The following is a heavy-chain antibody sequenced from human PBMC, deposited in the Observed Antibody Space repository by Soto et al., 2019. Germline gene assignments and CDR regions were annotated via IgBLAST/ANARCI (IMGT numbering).Heavy chain of an antibody. CDR3: ARDGGSVEYYYGMDV. D-gene: IGHD2-15*01. Sequence: SETLSLTCTVSGGSISSGDYYWSWIRQPPGKGLEWIGYIYYSGSTYYNPSLKSRVTISVDTSKNQFSLKLSSVTAADTAVYYCARDGGSVEYYYGMDVWGQGTTVTVSS. CDR2: IYYSGST. CDR1: GGSISSGDYY. V-gene: IGHV4-30-4*01. J-gene: IGHJ6*02.